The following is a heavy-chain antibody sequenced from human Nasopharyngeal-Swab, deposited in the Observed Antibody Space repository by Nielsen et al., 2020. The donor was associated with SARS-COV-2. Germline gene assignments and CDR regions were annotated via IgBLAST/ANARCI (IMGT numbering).Heavy chain of an antibody. Sequence: WIRQPPGKGLEGIGEIYHSGSTNYNPSLKRRVTISVDKSKNQFSLKLSSETAADTAVYYCASVLGYCSSTSCYYYYGMDVWGQGTTVTVSS. V-gene: IGHV4-4*02. CDR2: IYHSGST. J-gene: IGHJ6*02. CDR3: ASVLGYCSSTSCYYYYGMDV. D-gene: IGHD2-2*01.